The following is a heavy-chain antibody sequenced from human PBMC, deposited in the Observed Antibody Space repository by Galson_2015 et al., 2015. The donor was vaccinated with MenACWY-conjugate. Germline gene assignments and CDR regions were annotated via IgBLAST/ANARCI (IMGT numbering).Heavy chain of an antibody. CDR3: ARGVTRTSGTINWYFDF. D-gene: IGHD6-13*01. CDR1: GDSVSSNSAA. J-gene: IGHJ2*01. V-gene: IGHV6-1*01. CDR2: TYYRSRWHN. Sequence: CAISGDSVSSNSAAWTLIRQSPSRGLERLGRTYYRSRWHNDYAVSVKSRITINPDTSRNQLSLQLSSVTPEDTAVYYCARGVTRTSGTINWYFDFWGRGTLVTVSS.